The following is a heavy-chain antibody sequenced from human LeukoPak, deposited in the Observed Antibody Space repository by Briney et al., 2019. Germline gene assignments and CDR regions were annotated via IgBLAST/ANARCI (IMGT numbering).Heavy chain of an antibody. CDR1: GFTFDDYG. V-gene: IGHV3-20*01. J-gene: IGHJ6*02. CDR2: INWNGGST. CDR3: ARGGDYYYGMDV. Sequence: GGSLRLSCAASGFTFDDYGMSWVRQAPGKGLEWVSGINWNGGSTGYADSVKGRFTISRDNAKNSLYLQMNSLRAEDTALYHCARGGDYYYGMDVWGQGTTVTVSS. D-gene: IGHD3-16*01.